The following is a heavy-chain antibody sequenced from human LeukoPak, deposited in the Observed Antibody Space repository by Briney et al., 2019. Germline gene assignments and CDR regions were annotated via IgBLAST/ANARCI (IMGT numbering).Heavy chain of an antibody. CDR3: ARDLGQYYDTSDNWFDP. CDR2: INSDGINK. D-gene: IGHD3-22*01. J-gene: IGHJ5*02. Sequence: GGSLRLSCAASGFTVSNNWMHWVRQAPGKGLVWVSRINSDGINKSYADSVKGRFTISTDNAKNTLNLQMNSLRAEDTAVYYCARDLGQYYDTSDNWFDPWGQGTLVTVSS. V-gene: IGHV3-74*01. CDR1: GFTVSNNW.